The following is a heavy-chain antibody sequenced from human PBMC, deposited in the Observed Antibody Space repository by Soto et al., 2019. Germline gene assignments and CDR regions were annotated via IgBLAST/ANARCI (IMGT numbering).Heavy chain of an antibody. CDR3: ASPGDTAMVPYFDY. V-gene: IGHV4-39*01. CDR2: IYYSGST. CDR1: GGSISSSSYY. Sequence: SETLSLTCTVSGGSISSSSYYWGWIRQPPGKGLEWIGSIYYSGSTYYNPSLKSRVTISVDTSKNQFSLKRSSVTAADTAVYYCASPGDTAMVPYFDYWGQGTLVTVSS. J-gene: IGHJ4*02. D-gene: IGHD5-18*01.